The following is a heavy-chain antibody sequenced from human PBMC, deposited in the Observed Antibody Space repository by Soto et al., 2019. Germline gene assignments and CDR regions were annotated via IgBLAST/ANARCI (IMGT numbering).Heavy chain of an antibody. Sequence: GGSLRLSCAASGFTFSSYAMSWVRQAPGKGLEWVSAISGSGGSTYYADSVKGRFTISRDNSKNTLYLQMNSLRAEDTAVYYCAKPAHSGYDTYYYYYMDVWGKGTTVTVSS. CDR3: AKPAHSGYDTYYYYYMDV. V-gene: IGHV3-23*01. J-gene: IGHJ6*03. D-gene: IGHD5-12*01. CDR2: ISGSGGST. CDR1: GFTFSSYA.